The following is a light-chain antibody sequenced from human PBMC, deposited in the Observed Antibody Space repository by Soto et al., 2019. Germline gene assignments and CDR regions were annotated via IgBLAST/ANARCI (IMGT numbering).Light chain of an antibody. CDR3: LQDYNYPRT. Sequence: AIQMTQSPSSLSASVGDRVTITCRASQGIRNDLGWYQQKPGKAPKLLIYAASTLQSGVPSRFSGSGSGTDFTLTISSLQPEDFETYDWLQDYNYPRTFGQATKVEI. CDR2: AAS. J-gene: IGKJ1*01. CDR1: QGIRND. V-gene: IGKV1-6*01.